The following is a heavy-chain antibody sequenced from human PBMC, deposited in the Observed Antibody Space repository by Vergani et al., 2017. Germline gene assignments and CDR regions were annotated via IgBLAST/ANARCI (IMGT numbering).Heavy chain of an antibody. Sequence: QVQLQQWAAGLLKPSETLSLTCAVYGGSFSGYYWSWIRQPPGKGLEWIGEINHSGSTNYNPSLKSRVTISVDTSKNQFSLKLSSVTAADTAVYYCARAPFFTMVRGIGRNYFDYWGQGTLVTVSS. J-gene: IGHJ4*02. CDR3: ARAPFFTMVRGIGRNYFDY. V-gene: IGHV4-34*01. CDR2: INHSGST. D-gene: IGHD3-10*01. CDR1: GGSFSGYY.